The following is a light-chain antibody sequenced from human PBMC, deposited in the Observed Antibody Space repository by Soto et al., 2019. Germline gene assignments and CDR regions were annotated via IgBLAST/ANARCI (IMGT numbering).Light chain of an antibody. CDR1: QDIGNN. CDR3: QQYDNLPGYT. J-gene: IGKJ2*01. CDR2: DAS. V-gene: IGKV1-33*01. Sequence: DIQMTQSPSSLSASVGDRVTITCQASQDIGNNLNWYQQKPGKAPNLLIYDASNLETGVPSRFSGGGSGRDFTFTISTLQPEDIATYYSQQYDNLPGYTFGQGTNLEIK.